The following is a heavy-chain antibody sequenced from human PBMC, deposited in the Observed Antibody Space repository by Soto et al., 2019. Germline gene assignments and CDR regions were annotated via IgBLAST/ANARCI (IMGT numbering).Heavy chain of an antibody. CDR2: MNPNSGNT. V-gene: IGHV1-8*01. CDR1: GYTFTSYD. Sequence: ASVKVSCKASGYTFTSYDINWVRQATGQGLEWMGWMNPNSGNTGYAQKFQGRVTMTRNTSISTAYMELSSLRSEDTAVYYCARGILEYSSSWYSEELYYYYYMDVWGKGTTVTVSS. J-gene: IGHJ6*03. D-gene: IGHD6-13*01. CDR3: ARGILEYSSSWYSEELYYYYYMDV.